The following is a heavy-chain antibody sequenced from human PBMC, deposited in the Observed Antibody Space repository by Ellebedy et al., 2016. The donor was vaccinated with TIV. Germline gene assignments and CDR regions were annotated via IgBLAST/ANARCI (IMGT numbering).Heavy chain of an antibody. V-gene: IGHV3-7*03. CDR2: IKQDGSEK. CDR1: GFTFSIYW. D-gene: IGHD2-8*01. CDR3: ARVLVYGVGYFDY. J-gene: IGHJ4*02. Sequence: GESLKISCAASGFTFSIYWMTWVRQAPGKGLEWVANIKQDGSEKYYVDSVKGRFTISRDNAKNSLYLQMNSLRAEDTAVYYCARVLVYGVGYFDYWGQGTLVTVSS.